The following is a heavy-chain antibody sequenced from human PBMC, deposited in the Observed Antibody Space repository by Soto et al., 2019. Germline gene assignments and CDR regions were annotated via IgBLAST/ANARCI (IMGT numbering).Heavy chain of an antibody. CDR3: AKRASVPAAIAY. CDR2: INAGNGNT. D-gene: IGHD2-2*02. J-gene: IGHJ4*02. Sequence: QVQLVQSGAEVKKPGASVKVSCKASGYPFTSYAMHWVRRAPGQRLEWMGWINAGNGNTKYSQKFQGRVTITRDTSASTAYMELSSLRSEDTAVYYCAKRASVPAAIAYWGQGTLVTVSS. V-gene: IGHV1-3*01. CDR1: GYPFTSYA.